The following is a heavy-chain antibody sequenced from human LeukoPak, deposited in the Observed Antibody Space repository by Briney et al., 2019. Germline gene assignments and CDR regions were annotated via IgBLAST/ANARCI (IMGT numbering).Heavy chain of an antibody. V-gene: IGHV4-4*07. Sequence: SETLSLTCTVSGGSISSYYWSWIRQPAGKGLEWIGRIYTSGSTNYNPSLKSRVTMSVDTSKSQFSQKLSSVTAADTAVYYCARDLGYDSSGYYPGWDYWGQGTLVTVSS. CDR2: IYTSGST. J-gene: IGHJ4*02. CDR1: GGSISSYY. CDR3: ARDLGYDSSGYYPGWDY. D-gene: IGHD3-22*01.